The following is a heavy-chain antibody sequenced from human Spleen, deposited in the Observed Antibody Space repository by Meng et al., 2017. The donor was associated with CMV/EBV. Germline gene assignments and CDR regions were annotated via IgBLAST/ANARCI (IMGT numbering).Heavy chain of an antibody. Sequence: GESLKIPCAASGFPVSTNYVSWVRQAPGKGLEWVSVIYSGGVTFYADSVKGRFTISRDNAKNSLYLQMNSLRAEDTAVYYCARGDSSWYRMHDVWGQGTTVTVSS. V-gene: IGHV3-53*01. J-gene: IGHJ6*02. CDR3: ARGDSSWYRMHDV. CDR2: IYSGGVT. D-gene: IGHD6-13*01. CDR1: GFPVSTNY.